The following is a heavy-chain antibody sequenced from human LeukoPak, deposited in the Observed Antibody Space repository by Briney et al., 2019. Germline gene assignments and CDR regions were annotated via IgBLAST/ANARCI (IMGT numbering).Heavy chain of an antibody. CDR3: ARVVAAAGMYYFDY. V-gene: IGHV4-39*07. Sequence: SETLSLTCTVSGGSISSSSYYWGWIRQPPGKGLEWIGSIYYSGSTYYNPSLKSRVTISVDTSKNQFSLNLTSVTVADTAVYYCARVVAAAGMYYFDYWGQGTLVTVSS. CDR2: IYYSGST. J-gene: IGHJ4*02. D-gene: IGHD6-13*01. CDR1: GGSISSSSYY.